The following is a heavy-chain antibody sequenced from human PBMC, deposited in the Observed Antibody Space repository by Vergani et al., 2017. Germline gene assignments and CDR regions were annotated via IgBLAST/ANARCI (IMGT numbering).Heavy chain of an antibody. D-gene: IGHD3-10*01. CDR2: IYWNDDK. CDR3: AHRRGSKWGGVFDY. V-gene: IGHV2-5*01. Sequence: QITLKASGPTLVKPTQTLTLTCTFSGFSLSTSGVGVGWIRQPPGKALEWLALIYWNDDKRYSPSLKSRLTITKDTSKNQVVLTMTNMDPVDTATYYCAHRRGSKWGGVFDYWGQGTLVTVSS. J-gene: IGHJ4*02. CDR1: GFSLSTSGVG.